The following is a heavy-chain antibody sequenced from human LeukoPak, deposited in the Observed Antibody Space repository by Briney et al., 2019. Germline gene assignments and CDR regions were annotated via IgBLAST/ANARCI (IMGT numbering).Heavy chain of an antibody. J-gene: IGHJ4*02. D-gene: IGHD3-22*01. V-gene: IGHV3-7*01. CDR1: GFTFSSYW. CDR3: AKDFAIVVVTHFDY. Sequence: GGSLRLSCAASGFTFSSYWMGWIRQAPGKGLEWVAYIKQDGREKDYVDSVKGRFTISRDNAKNSLYLQMNSLRAEDTALYYCAKDFAIVVVTHFDYWGQGTLVTVSS. CDR2: IKQDGREK.